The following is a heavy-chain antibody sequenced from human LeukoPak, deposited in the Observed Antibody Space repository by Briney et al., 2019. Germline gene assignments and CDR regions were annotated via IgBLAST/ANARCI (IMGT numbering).Heavy chain of an antibody. CDR1: GFTFSSYW. V-gene: IGHV3-74*01. Sequence: QPGGSLRLSCAASGFTFSSYWMHWVRQAPGTGLVWVSRISSDGTNTYYADSVKGRFSISRDNAKNTLYLQMNSLRAEDTAVYYCAKQGGSSHTYYYYYMDVWGTGTAVTVSS. D-gene: IGHD6-13*01. CDR3: AKQGGSSHTYYYYYMDV. J-gene: IGHJ6*03. CDR2: ISSDGTNT.